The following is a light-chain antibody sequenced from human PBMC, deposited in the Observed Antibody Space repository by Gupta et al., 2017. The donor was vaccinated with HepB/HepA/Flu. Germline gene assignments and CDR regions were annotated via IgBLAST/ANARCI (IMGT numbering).Light chain of an antibody. CDR3: QQYNNWPTWT. Sequence: EIVMTQSPATLSVSPGERATLSCRASQTVLSNLAWYQHKPGQAPRLLIYRASIRATVIPDRFSGSGARTEFTLTISSLQSEDFAVYYCQQYNNWPTWTFGQGTKVEIK. J-gene: IGKJ1*01. CDR2: RAS. CDR1: QTVLSN. V-gene: IGKV3-15*01.